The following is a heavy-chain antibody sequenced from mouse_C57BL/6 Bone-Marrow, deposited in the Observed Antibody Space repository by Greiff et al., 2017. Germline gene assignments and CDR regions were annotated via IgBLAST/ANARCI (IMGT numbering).Heavy chain of an antibody. CDR2: LDPSDSYT. CDR1: GYTFTSYW. J-gene: IGHJ3*01. D-gene: IGHD1-1*01. Sequence: QVQLQQPGAELVKPGASVKLSCKASGYTFTSYWMQWVKQRPGQGLEWIGELDPSDSYTNYNQKFKGKATLTVDTYSSTAYMQLSSLTSEDSAVYYCASDNYYDGSSPAWFAYWGQGTLVTVSA. CDR3: ASDNYYDGSSPAWFAY. V-gene: IGHV1-50*01.